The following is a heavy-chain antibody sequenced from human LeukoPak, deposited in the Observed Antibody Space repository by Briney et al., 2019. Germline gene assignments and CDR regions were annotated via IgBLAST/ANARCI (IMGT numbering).Heavy chain of an antibody. CDR3: ARAPRVTMIIVTPGAFDM. Sequence: SETLSLTCTVSTSSVSSGTYYWSWIRQPPGKGLEWIGYMYYNGSTNYNPSLKSRVTMSVDTSKKRFSLRLSSVTAADTAMYYCARAPRVTMIIVTPGAFDMWGQGTMVTVSS. CDR2: MYYNGST. D-gene: IGHD3-22*01. CDR1: TSSVSSGTYY. V-gene: IGHV4-61*01. J-gene: IGHJ3*02.